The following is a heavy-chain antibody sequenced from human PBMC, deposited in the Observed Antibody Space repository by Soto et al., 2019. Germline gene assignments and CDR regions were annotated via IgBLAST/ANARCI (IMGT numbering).Heavy chain of an antibody. V-gene: IGHV1-8*01. Sequence: QVQVVQSQAEVKKPGASVKVSCKTSGYTFTDYDINWVRQAPGQGLEWMGWVSPDSGNAGYAQQFQGRVSMTSDTSTSTVYMELTSLRSEDTAGYFCEVTTGYWGQGTMVTVSS. D-gene: IGHD3-9*01. CDR1: GYTFTDYD. CDR3: EVTTGY. CDR2: VSPDSGNA. J-gene: IGHJ4*02.